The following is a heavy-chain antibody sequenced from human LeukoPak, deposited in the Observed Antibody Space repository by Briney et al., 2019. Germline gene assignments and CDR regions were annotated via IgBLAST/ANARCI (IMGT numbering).Heavy chain of an antibody. CDR3: ARLSGRYGMDV. J-gene: IGHJ6*02. CDR2: IYYSVST. D-gene: IGHD1-14*01. CDR1: GGSISSYY. Sequence: PSETLSLTCTVSGGSISSYYWSWIRQPPGKGLEWIGYIYYSVSTNYNPSLKSRVTISVDTSKNQFSLKLSSVTAADTAVYYCARLSGRYGMDVWGQGTTVTVSS. V-gene: IGHV4-59*08.